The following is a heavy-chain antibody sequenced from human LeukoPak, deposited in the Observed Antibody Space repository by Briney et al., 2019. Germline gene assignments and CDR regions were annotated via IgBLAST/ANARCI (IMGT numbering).Heavy chain of an antibody. V-gene: IGHV3-53*01. CDR1: GFTVSSSY. CDR3: ARDQTTTGTTWQYNWLDS. D-gene: IGHD1-7*01. Sequence: GGSLRLSCAASGFTVSSSYMSWVRQAPGKGLECVSVMDSGGRTYYADSVKGRFTISRDNSKNTLYLQMNSLRAEDTAVYYCARDQTTTGTTWQYNWLDSWPQGTLVSVSS. J-gene: IGHJ5*01. CDR2: MDSGGRT.